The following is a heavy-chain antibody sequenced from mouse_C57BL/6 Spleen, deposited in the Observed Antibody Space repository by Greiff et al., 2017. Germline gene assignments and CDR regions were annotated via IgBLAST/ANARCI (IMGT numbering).Heavy chain of an antibody. CDR1: GYTFTDYY. J-gene: IGHJ2*01. V-gene: IGHV1-26*01. D-gene: IGHD2-3*01. CDR2: INPNNGGT. Sequence: EVQLQQSGPELVKPGASVKISCKASGYTFTDYYMNWVKQSHGKSLEWIGDINPNNGGTSYNQKFKGKATLTVDKSSSTAYMELRSLTSEDSAVYYCARSDGYGFDYWGQGTTLTVSS. CDR3: ARSDGYGFDY.